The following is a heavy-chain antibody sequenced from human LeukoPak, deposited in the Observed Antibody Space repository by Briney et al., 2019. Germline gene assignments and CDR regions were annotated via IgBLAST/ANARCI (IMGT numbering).Heavy chain of an antibody. CDR1: GFTFDDYA. V-gene: IGHV3-43*02. CDR2: ISGDGGSK. CDR3: AKDPATRDGHGAWFDP. Sequence: PGGSLSLTCAASGFTFDDYAMNWVRQAPGKGLEWISLISGDGGSKYYVDSVKGRFTISRDNSKNSLYLQMNSLRTDDTALYYCAKDPATRDGHGAWFDPWGQGTLVTVSS. J-gene: IGHJ5*02. D-gene: IGHD5-24*01.